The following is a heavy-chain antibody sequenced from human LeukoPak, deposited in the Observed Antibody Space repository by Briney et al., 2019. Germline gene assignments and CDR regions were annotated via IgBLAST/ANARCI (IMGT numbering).Heavy chain of an antibody. V-gene: IGHV1-69*13. CDR1: GGTFSSYA. Sequence: ASVKVSCKASGGTFSSYAISWVRQAPGQGLEWMGGIIPIFGTANYAQKFQGRVTITADESTSTAYMELSSLRSEDTAVYYCARVPGVGATSDRVDYWGRGTLVTVSS. CDR3: ARVPGVGATSDRVDY. J-gene: IGHJ4*02. CDR2: IIPIFGTA. D-gene: IGHD1-26*01.